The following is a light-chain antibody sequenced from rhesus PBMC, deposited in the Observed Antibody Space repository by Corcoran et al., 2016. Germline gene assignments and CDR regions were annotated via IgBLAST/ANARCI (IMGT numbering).Light chain of an antibody. Sequence: EIVMTQSPATLSLSPGERATLSCRASQSVCSSLAWDQQKPGQAPRLLIYGASSRATGIPDRFSGRGSGTDFTLTISSLEPEDVAVYYCLQLSNWPYSFGQGTKVEIK. J-gene: IGKJ2*01. CDR3: LQLSNWPYS. CDR2: GAS. V-gene: IGKV3-24*04. CDR1: QSVCSS.